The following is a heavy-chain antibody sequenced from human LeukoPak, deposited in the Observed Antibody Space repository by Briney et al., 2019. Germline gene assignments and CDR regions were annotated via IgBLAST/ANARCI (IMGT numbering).Heavy chain of an antibody. CDR2: INPSGGST. D-gene: IGHD3-10*01. CDR3: ARGGGGEYYYGSGSYLGKGYNWFDP. J-gene: IGHJ5*02. Sequence: ASVKVSCKASGYTFTSYYMHWVRQAPGQGPEWMGIINPSGGSTSYAQKFQGRVTMTRDTSTSTVYMELSSLRSEDTAVYYCARGGGGEYYYGSGSYLGKGYNWFDPWGQGTLVTVSS. V-gene: IGHV1-46*01. CDR1: GYTFTSYY.